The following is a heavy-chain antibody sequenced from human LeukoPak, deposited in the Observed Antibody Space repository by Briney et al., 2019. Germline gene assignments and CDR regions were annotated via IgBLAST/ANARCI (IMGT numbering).Heavy chain of an antibody. CDR1: GGSISSSSYY. D-gene: IGHD3-16*01. V-gene: IGHV4-39*01. CDR2: IYYSGST. Sequence: SETLSLTCTVSGGSISSSSYYWGWTRQPPGEGLEWIGCIYYSGSTYYNPSLESRVSITVDTSKNQFSLKLSSVTAADTAVYYCARQSPRRLTYNDYIWGSSPPEDFYDWGQGTLVTVSS. J-gene: IGHJ4*02. CDR3: ARQSPRRLTYNDYIWGSSPPEDFYD.